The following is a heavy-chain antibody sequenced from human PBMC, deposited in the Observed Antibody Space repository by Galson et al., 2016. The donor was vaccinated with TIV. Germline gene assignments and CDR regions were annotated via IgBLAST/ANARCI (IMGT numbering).Heavy chain of an antibody. CDR3: ATVDTNSRKYFDY. V-gene: IGHV4-4*07. J-gene: IGHJ4*02. CDR2: IFTDGTT. Sequence: VSGGSVSRYYWSWVRQSPGKGLEWIGRIFTDGTTTYNPSLKSRVAISVDTSRRQFSLRLRSVTAADTALYYCATVDTNSRKYFDYWGQGIQVTVS. D-gene: IGHD5-18*01. CDR1: GGSVSRYY.